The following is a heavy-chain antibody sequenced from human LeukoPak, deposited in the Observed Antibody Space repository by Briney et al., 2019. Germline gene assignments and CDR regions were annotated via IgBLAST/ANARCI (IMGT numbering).Heavy chain of an antibody. CDR1: GFTFINYG. Sequence: PGRSLRLSCAASGFTFINYGMHWVRQAPGKGLEWVAVISYDGTNKYYADSVKGRFTISRDNAKNSLDLQMNSLRAEDTAVYYCARVGPYSSSWYYFDYWGQGTLVTVSS. J-gene: IGHJ4*02. CDR2: ISYDGTNK. V-gene: IGHV3-30*03. CDR3: ARVGPYSSSWYYFDY. D-gene: IGHD6-13*01.